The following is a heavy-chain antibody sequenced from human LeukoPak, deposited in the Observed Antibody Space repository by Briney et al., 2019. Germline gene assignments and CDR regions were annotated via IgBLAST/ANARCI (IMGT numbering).Heavy chain of an antibody. CDR3: ARGSQAGSSSDYFDY. CDR2: INHSGST. CDR1: GGSFSGYY. Sequence: SETLSLTCAVYGGSFSGYYWSWIRQPPGKGLEWIGEINHSGSTNYNPSLKSRVTISVDTSKNQFSLKLSSVTAADTAVYYCARGSQAGSSSDYFDYWGQGTLVTVSS. D-gene: IGHD6-6*01. V-gene: IGHV4-34*01. J-gene: IGHJ4*02.